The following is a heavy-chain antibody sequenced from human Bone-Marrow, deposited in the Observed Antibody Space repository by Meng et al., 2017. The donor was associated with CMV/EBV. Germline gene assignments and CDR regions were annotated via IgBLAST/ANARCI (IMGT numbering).Heavy chain of an antibody. CDR2: ISGAGDST. J-gene: IGHJ4*02. CDR3: AKLRDYNGGYTEI. D-gene: IGHD1-26*01. CDR1: GFSLSSYA. Sequence: ASGFSLSSYAMVWVRRAPGKWLEWVSAISGAGDSTYFAASVRDRFTISRDNSKNTLYLQMSSLRADDAALYYCAKLRDYNGGYTEIWGRGTLVTVSS. V-gene: IGHV3-23*01.